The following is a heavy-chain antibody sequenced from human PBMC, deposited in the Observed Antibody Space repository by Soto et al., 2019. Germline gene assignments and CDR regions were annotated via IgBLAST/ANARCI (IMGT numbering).Heavy chain of an antibody. CDR1: GFTFSSYS. V-gene: IGHV3-21*01. Sequence: EVQLVESGGGLVKPGGSLRLSCAASGFTFSSYSMNWVRQAPGKGLDWVSSISSSSSYIYYADSVKGRFTISRDNAKNSLYLQMNSLRAEDTAVYYCASSHSSGYYYGFDYWGQGTLVTVSS. CDR3: ASSHSSGYYYGFDY. J-gene: IGHJ4*02. CDR2: ISSSSSYI. D-gene: IGHD3-22*01.